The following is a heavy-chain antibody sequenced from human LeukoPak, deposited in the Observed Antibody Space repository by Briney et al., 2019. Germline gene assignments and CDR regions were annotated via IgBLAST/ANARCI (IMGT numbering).Heavy chain of an antibody. CDR3: ARAGYCSSTSCYVSAFTPNAFDI. D-gene: IGHD2-2*01. J-gene: IGHJ3*02. V-gene: IGHV4-61*01. CDR2: IYYSGST. Sequence: SETLSLTCTVSGGSVSSGSYYWSWLRQPPGKGLEWIGYIYYSGSTNYNPSLKSRVTISVDTSKNQFSLKLSSVTAADTAVYYCARAGYCSSTSCYVSAFTPNAFDIWGQGTMVTVSS. CDR1: GGSVSSGSYY.